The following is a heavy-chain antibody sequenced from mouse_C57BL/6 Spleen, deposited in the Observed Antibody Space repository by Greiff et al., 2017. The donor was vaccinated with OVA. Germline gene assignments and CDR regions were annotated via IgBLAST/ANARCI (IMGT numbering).Heavy chain of an antibody. CDR1: GFTFSDYG. V-gene: IGHV5-17*01. CDR2: ISSGSSTI. J-gene: IGHJ1*03. Sequence: EVQRVESGGGLVKPGGSLKLSCAASGFTFSDYGMHWVRQAPEKGLEWVAYISSGSSTIYYADTVKGRFTISRDNAKNTLFLQMTSLRSEDTAMYYCARPYYYGSSWYCDVWGTGTTVTVSS. D-gene: IGHD1-1*01. CDR3: ARPYYYGSSWYCDV.